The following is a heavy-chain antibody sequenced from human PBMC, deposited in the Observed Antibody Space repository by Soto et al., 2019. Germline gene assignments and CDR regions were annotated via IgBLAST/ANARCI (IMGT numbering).Heavy chain of an antibody. CDR1: GGSISSYY. CDR2: IYYSGST. Sequence: SETLSLTCTVSGGSISSYYWSWIRQPPGKGLEWIGYIYYSGSTNYNPSLKSRVTISVDTSKNQFSLKLSSVTAADTAVYYCARDQMGPSVGATPYYYYGMDVWGQGTTVTAP. V-gene: IGHV4-59*01. D-gene: IGHD1-26*01. J-gene: IGHJ6*02. CDR3: ARDQMGPSVGATPYYYYGMDV.